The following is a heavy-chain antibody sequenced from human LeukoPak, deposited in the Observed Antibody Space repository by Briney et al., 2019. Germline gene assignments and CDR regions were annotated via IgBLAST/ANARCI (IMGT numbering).Heavy chain of an antibody. CDR1: GFTFSSYA. V-gene: IGHV3-53*01. CDR2: IYSGGST. Sequence: GGSLRLSCAASGFTFSSYAMSWVRQAPGKGLEWVSVIYSGGSTYYADSVKGRFTISRDNSKNTLYLQMNSLRAEDTAVYYCARGTVPAAIFVYWGQGTLVTVSS. CDR3: ARGTVPAAIFVY. D-gene: IGHD2-2*01. J-gene: IGHJ4*02.